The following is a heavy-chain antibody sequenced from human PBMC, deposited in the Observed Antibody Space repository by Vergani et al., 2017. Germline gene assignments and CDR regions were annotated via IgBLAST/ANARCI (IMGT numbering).Heavy chain of an antibody. CDR1: GFTFSSYS. J-gene: IGHJ6*03. Sequence: VQLVESGGGLVKPGGSLRLSCAASGFTFSSYSMNWVRQDPGKGLEWGSSISSSSSYIYYADSVKGRFTISRDNAKNSLYLQMNSLRAEDTAVYYCARGRFGEFLYYYYMDVWGKGTTVTVSS. D-gene: IGHD3-10*01. CDR3: ARGRFGEFLYYYYMDV. CDR2: ISSSSSYI. V-gene: IGHV3-21*01.